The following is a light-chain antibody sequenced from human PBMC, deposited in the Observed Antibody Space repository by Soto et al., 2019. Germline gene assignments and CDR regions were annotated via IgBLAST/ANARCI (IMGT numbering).Light chain of an antibody. J-gene: IGLJ1*01. Sequence: QSVLTQPPSVSGSPGQSVTISCTGTSSDIGKYDRVSWYQLPPGKAPKLIIYEVTNRPSGVPARFSGSKSGNTASLTISGLQAEDEAAYYCSSYISTSRYVFGAGTKVTVL. CDR3: SSYISTSRYV. CDR1: SSDIGKYDR. CDR2: EVT. V-gene: IGLV2-18*02.